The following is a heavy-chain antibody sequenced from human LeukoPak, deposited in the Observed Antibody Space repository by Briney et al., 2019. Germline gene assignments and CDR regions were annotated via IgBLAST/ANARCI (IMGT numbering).Heavy chain of an antibody. J-gene: IGHJ4*02. D-gene: IGHD5-18*01. CDR3: ARQLQLWFYYFDH. Sequence: PSEALSLTCTVSGGSISSSSYYWGWIRQPPGKGLEWIGSIYYSGSTCYNPSLKSRVTRSVDTSKNQFSLKLSSVTAADTAVYYCARQLQLWFYYFDHWGQGTLVTVSS. V-gene: IGHV4-39*01. CDR2: IYYSGST. CDR1: GGSISSSSYY.